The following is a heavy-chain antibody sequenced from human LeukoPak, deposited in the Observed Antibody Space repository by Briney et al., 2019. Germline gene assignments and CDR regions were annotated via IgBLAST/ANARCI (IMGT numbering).Heavy chain of an antibody. CDR2: ISWDGDST. CDR3: AKDIYAKGAVGAFDY. V-gene: IGHV3-43*01. D-gene: IGHD1-26*01. J-gene: IGHJ4*02. CDR1: GFTFDDYT. Sequence: GGSLRLSCAASGFTFDDYTMHWVRQAPGKGLEWVSLISWDGDSTYYADSVKGRFTISRDNSKNSLFLQMDSLRTEDTALYFCAKDIYAKGAVGAFDYWGQGTLVTVSS.